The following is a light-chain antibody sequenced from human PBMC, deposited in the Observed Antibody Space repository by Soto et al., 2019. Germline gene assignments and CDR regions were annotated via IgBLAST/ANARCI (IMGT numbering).Light chain of an antibody. Sequence: EIVLTQSPGTLSLSPGERATLSCRASQSVSSSYLAWYQQKPGQDPRLLIYGASSRATGIPDRFSGSGSGTDFTLTISRLEPEDFAVYYCQQYGSSLKYTFGQGTKLEIK. J-gene: IGKJ2*01. V-gene: IGKV3-20*01. CDR3: QQYGSSLKYT. CDR1: QSVSSSY. CDR2: GAS.